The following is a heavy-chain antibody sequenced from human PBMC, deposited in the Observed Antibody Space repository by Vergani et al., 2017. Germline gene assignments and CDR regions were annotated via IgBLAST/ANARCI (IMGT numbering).Heavy chain of an antibody. CDR3: ARDKRWDYGSGSDAFDI. CDR2: IWYDGSNK. Sequence: QVQLVESGGGVVQTGRSLRLSCAASGFTFSSYGMHWVRQAPGKGLEWVAVIWYDGSNKYYADSVKGRFTISRDNSKNTLYLQRNSLRAEDTAVYYCARDKRWDYGSGSDAFDIWGQGTMVTVSS. CDR1: GFTFSSYG. J-gene: IGHJ3*02. V-gene: IGHV3-33*01. D-gene: IGHD3-10*01.